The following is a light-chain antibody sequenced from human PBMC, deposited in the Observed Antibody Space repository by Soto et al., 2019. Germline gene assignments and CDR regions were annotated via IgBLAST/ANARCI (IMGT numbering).Light chain of an antibody. CDR3: QNYNSAPLT. Sequence: DIQMTQSPSSLSASVGDRVAISCRASQGIRNYLAWYQQKPGKVPRLLIYGASTLQSGVPSRFSGSGSGTDFTLTISSLQPEDVATYYCQNYNSAPLTFGGGTKVEI. J-gene: IGKJ4*01. CDR1: QGIRNY. V-gene: IGKV1-27*01. CDR2: GAS.